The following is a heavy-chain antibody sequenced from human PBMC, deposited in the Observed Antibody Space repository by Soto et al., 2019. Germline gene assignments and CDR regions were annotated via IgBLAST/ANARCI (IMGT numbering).Heavy chain of an antibody. Sequence: QVQLVQSGAEVKKPGASVKVSCKASGYTFTSYAMHWVRQAPGQRLEWMGWINAGNGNTKYSQKFQGRVTITRDTSASTASMELRSLRSEYTAVYYCARDLGVGAASDYWGQGTLVTVSS. D-gene: IGHD1-26*01. V-gene: IGHV1-3*01. CDR1: GYTFTSYA. J-gene: IGHJ4*02. CDR2: INAGNGNT. CDR3: ARDLGVGAASDY.